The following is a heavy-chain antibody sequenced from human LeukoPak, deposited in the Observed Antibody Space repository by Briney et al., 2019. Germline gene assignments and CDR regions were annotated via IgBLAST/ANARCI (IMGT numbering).Heavy chain of an antibody. CDR1: GGPISSSRYY. D-gene: IGHD3-10*01. J-gene: IGHJ4*02. CDR2: FSYSGNT. CDR3: ARLSPYLGSGSSAFPDDF. V-gene: IGHV4-39*01. Sequence: SETLSLTCTVSGGPISSSRYYWGWIRQPPGKGLEGIGSFSYSGNTYYNPSLKSRVTMSVDTSKNQFSLRLSSVTAADTAVYYCARLSPYLGSGSSAFPDDFWGQGTLVTVSS.